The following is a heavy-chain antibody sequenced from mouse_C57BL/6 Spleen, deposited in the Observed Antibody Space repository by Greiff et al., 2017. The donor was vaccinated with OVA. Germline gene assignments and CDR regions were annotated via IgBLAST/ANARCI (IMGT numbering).Heavy chain of an antibody. V-gene: IGHV2-5*01. D-gene: IGHD1-1*01. J-gene: IGHJ3*01. Sequence: QVQLQQSGPGLVPPSQSLSITCPFSGFSLTSYGVHWVRQSPGQGLELLGVIWRGGSTDYNAAFMSRLSITKDNSKSQVFFKMNSLQADDTAIDYCAKRDYGSPCAYWGKGTLVTVSA. CDR2: IWRGGST. CDR1: GFSLTSYG. CDR3: AKRDYGSPCAY.